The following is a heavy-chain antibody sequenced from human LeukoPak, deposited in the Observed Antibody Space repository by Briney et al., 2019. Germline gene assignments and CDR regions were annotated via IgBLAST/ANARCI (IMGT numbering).Heavy chain of an antibody. D-gene: IGHD6-6*01. J-gene: IGHJ4*02. Sequence: PGRSLRLSCVASGFTFSSFAVHWVRQAPGKGLEWVAFISYDGSYTYYADSVKGRFTITRDNSKNTVYLQMNGLRVEDTAVYYCARDSSSSSDYWGQGTLVTVSS. CDR2: ISYDGSYT. CDR1: GFTFSSFA. V-gene: IGHV3-30*04. CDR3: ARDSSSSSDY.